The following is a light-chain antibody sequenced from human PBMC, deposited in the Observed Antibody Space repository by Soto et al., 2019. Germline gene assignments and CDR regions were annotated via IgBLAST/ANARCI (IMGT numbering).Light chain of an antibody. CDR1: QSVSSD. V-gene: IGKV3-15*01. Sequence: EIVRTHSPGPLSFSTGERATVSCGASQSVSSDYLAWYQQRPGQAPRLLIYCASTRATGIPARFSGSGSGTEFTLTISSLQAEDVAVYYCQQYNNWRGTFGQGTKVDIK. CDR2: CAS. J-gene: IGKJ1*01. CDR3: QQYNNWRGT.